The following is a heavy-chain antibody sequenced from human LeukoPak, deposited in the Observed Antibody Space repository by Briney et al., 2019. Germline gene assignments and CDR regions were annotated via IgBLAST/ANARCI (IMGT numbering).Heavy chain of an antibody. Sequence: SESLSLTCTVSGGSISSSTYYWGWTRHPPGKGLGWIGRIYYSGSTYYNPSLKSRVTISVDTATNQFSLTLSSVTAADTAVYFCARPTFSGYYSGPFDIWGQGTIVTVSS. V-gene: IGHV4-39*01. CDR2: IYYSGST. CDR3: ARPTFSGYYSGPFDI. CDR1: GGSISSSTYY. D-gene: IGHD3-22*01. J-gene: IGHJ3*02.